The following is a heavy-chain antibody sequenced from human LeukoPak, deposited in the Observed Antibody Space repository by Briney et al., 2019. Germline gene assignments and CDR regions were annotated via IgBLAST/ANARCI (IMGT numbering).Heavy chain of an antibody. J-gene: IGHJ4*02. CDR3: STDRD. V-gene: IGHV3-15*05. CDR1: GLSFENSR. CDR2: IKGKPDGGTA. D-gene: IGHD5-24*01. Sequence: GGSLRLSCAASGLSFENSRMNRVRQAPGKGLEWVGRIKGKPDGGTADYAASVMARFIISRDDSKNTVYLQMNSLREEDAGLYFCSTDRDWGQGTLVAVSS.